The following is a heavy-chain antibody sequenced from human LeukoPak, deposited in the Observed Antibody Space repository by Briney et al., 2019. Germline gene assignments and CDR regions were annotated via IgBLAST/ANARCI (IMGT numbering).Heavy chain of an antibody. V-gene: IGHV3-7*02. Sequence: GGSLRPSCAASGVTFSSHTMTSVRQTPGEGLEWVADIKHVGGAKTNVGSVKGRFTISRDNAKNSSSLQMTSLRREDTAVYYCARCGRYCTNYICRGDAFDIWGQGTMVTVSS. J-gene: IGHJ3*02. CDR1: GVTFSSHT. CDR2: IKHVGGAK. D-gene: IGHD2-8*01. CDR3: ARCGRYCTNYICRGDAFDI.